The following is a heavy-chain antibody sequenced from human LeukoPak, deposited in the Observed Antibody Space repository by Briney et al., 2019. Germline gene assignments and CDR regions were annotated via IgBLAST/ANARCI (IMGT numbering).Heavy chain of an antibody. CDR1: GYTLTELS. Sequence: ASVKVSCKVSGYTLTELSMHWVRQAPGKGLEWMGGFDPEDGETIYAQKFQGRVTMTEDTSTDTAYMELSSLRSEDTAVYYCATDRPRLYYDSSGHAWHTADYWGQGTLVTVSS. V-gene: IGHV1-24*01. D-gene: IGHD3-22*01. J-gene: IGHJ4*02. CDR3: ATDRPRLYYDSSGHAWHTADY. CDR2: FDPEDGET.